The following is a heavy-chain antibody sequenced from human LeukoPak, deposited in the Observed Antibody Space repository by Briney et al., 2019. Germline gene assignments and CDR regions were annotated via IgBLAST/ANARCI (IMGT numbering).Heavy chain of an antibody. Sequence: GGSLRLSCVASGFTFSSYAMSWVRQAPGKGLEWVSGISGSGGSTYYADSVKGRFTISRGNSKNTLFLQMSSLRAEDTAVYYCAKETYSSGWYPYFDYWGQGTLVTVSS. D-gene: IGHD6-19*01. CDR1: GFTFSSYA. CDR3: AKETYSSGWYPYFDY. J-gene: IGHJ4*02. V-gene: IGHV3-23*01. CDR2: ISGSGGST.